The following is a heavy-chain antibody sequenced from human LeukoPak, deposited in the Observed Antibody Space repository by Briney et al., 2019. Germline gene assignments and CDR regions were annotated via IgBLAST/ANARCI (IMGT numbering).Heavy chain of an antibody. D-gene: IGHD3-22*01. CDR3: ARGTYYYDSSGYLFDY. CDR2: IYYSGST. Sequence: SETLSLTCTVSGGSVNSGSYYWSWIRQPPGKGLEWIGYIYYSGSTNYNPSLKSRVTISVDTSKNQFSLKLSSVTAADTAVYYCARGTYYYDSSGYLFDYWGQGTLVTVSS. J-gene: IGHJ4*02. CDR1: GGSVNSGSYY. V-gene: IGHV4-61*01.